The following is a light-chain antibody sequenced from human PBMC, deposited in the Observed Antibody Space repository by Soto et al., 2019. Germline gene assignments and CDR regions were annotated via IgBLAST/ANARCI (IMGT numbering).Light chain of an antibody. Sequence: DVQMTQSPSSLSASVGDRVTITCRASQSISSHLNWYQQKAGKAPKLLIYAASSLQSGVPSRFSGSGSGTDFTRTISSLQPEDLANYYCQQSYSTARTCGGGTKVEIK. J-gene: IGKJ4*01. CDR3: QQSYSTART. V-gene: IGKV1-39*01. CDR1: QSISSH. CDR2: AAS.